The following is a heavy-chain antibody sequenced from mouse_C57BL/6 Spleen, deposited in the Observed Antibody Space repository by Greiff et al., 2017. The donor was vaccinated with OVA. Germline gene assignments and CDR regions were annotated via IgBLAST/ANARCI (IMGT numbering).Heavy chain of an antibody. CDR2: IDPSDSYT. CDR3: ARDYYGSSYSYYAMDY. Sequence: VKLQQPGAELVKPGASVQLSCKASGYTFTSYWMQWVKQRPGQGLEWIGEIDPSDSYTNYNQKFKGKATLTVDTSSSTAYMQLSSLTSEDSAVYYCARDYYGSSYSYYAMDYWGQGTSVTVSS. V-gene: IGHV1-50*01. D-gene: IGHD1-1*01. J-gene: IGHJ4*01. CDR1: GYTFTSYW.